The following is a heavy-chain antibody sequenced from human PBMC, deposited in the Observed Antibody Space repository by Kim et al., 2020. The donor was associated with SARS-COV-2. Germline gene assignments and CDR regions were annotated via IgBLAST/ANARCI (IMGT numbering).Heavy chain of an antibody. CDR3: ARDKGSMVRGVIIGSNWFDP. D-gene: IGHD3-10*01. J-gene: IGHJ5*02. Sequence: RFTISRDNSKNTLYLQMNSLRAEDTAVYYCARDKGSMVRGVIIGSNWFDPWGQGTLVTVSS. V-gene: IGHV3-30*01.